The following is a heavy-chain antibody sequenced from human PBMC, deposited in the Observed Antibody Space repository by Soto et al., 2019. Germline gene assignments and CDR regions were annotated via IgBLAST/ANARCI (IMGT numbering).Heavy chain of an antibody. V-gene: IGHV3-66*01. J-gene: IGHJ6*02. CDR2: IYSGGRT. D-gene: IGHD6-13*01. Sequence: EVQLVESGGGLVQPGGSLRLSCAASGFTVSSNYMSWVRQAPGKGLEWVAVIYSGGRTYYSDSVKGRFTISRDNSKNSLYLQMNSLRAEDTAVYYCARDPTIAASGGYYYYYYGMDVWGQGTTVTVSS. CDR1: GFTVSSNY. CDR3: ARDPTIAASGGYYYYYYGMDV.